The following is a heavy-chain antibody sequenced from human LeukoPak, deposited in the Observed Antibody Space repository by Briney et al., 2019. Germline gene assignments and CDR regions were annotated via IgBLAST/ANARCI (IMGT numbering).Heavy chain of an antibody. J-gene: IGHJ4*02. CDR2: ISGSGGST. Sequence: GGSLSLSCAASGFTFSSYAMSWVRQAPGKGLEWVSAISGSGGSTYYADSVKGRFTISRDNSKNTLYLQMNSLRAEDTAVYYCAKDSQYYDSSGYYYFDYWGQGTLVTVSS. CDR3: AKDSQYYDSSGYYYFDY. V-gene: IGHV3-23*01. D-gene: IGHD3-22*01. CDR1: GFTFSSYA.